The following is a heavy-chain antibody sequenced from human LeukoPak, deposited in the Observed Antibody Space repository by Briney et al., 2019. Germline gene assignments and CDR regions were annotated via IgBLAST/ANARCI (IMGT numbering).Heavy chain of an antibody. CDR1: GGTFSSYA. J-gene: IGHJ4*02. Sequence: SVKVSCKASGGTFSSYAISWVRQAPGQGLEWMGGIIPIFGTANYAQKFQGRVTITADESTSTAYMELSSLRSEDTAVYYCARVADSSGYLYYWGQGTLVTVSS. CDR3: ARVADSSGYLYY. V-gene: IGHV1-69*13. CDR2: IIPIFGTA. D-gene: IGHD3-22*01.